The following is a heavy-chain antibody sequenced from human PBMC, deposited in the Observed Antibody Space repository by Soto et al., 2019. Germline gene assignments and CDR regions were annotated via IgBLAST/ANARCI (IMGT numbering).Heavy chain of an antibody. CDR3: ARDKYIKGYCSGGSCSSSFDY. CDR1: GGSISSGGYY. CDR2: IYYSGST. J-gene: IGHJ4*02. Sequence: SETLSLTCTVSGGSISSGGYYWSWIRQHPGKGLEWIGYIYYSGSTYYNPSLKSRVTISVDTSKNQFSLKLSSVTAADTAVYYCARDKYIKGYCSGGSCSSSFDYWGQGTLVTVSS. D-gene: IGHD2-15*01. V-gene: IGHV4-31*03.